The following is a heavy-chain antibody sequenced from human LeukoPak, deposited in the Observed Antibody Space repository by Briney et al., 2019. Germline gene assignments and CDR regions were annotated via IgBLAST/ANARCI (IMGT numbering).Heavy chain of an antibody. CDR3: ARIYYYGSGIVY. CDR2: IYYSGST. J-gene: IGHJ4*02. Sequence: SETLSLTCTVSGYSISSGYYWGWIRQPPGKGLEWIGSIYYSGSTYYNPSLKSRVTISVDTSKNQFSLKLSSVTAADTAVYYCARIYYYGSGIVYWGQGTLVTVSS. D-gene: IGHD3-10*01. CDR1: GYSISSGYY. V-gene: IGHV4-38-2*02.